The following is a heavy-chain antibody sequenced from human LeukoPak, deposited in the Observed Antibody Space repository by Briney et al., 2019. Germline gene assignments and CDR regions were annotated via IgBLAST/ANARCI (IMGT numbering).Heavy chain of an antibody. J-gene: IGHJ4*02. CDR2: IYYSGST. CDR1: GGSISSGDYY. CDR3: AARGGGYSSFDY. Sequence: SQTLSLTCTVSGGSISSGDYYWSWIRQPPGTGLEWIGYIYYSGSTYYNPSLKSRVTISVDTSKNQFSLKLSSVTAADTAVYYCAARGGGYSSFDYWGQGALVTVSS. V-gene: IGHV4-30-4*08. D-gene: IGHD5-12*01.